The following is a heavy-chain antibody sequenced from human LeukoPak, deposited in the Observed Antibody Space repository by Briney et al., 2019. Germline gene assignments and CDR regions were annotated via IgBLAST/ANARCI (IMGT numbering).Heavy chain of an antibody. D-gene: IGHD3-10*01. J-gene: IGHJ4*02. CDR2: ISDSGGAT. CDR1: GFTFTKSL. V-gene: IGHV3-23*01. CDR3: AKAVYFGPGTYYFDY. Sequence: GGSLTLSCAASGFTFTKSLMTWVRQPPGTVLEFVSAISDSGGATRYVDSVKGRFTISRDNYKNTLYLQMNGLRAEDTAVYYCAKAVYFGPGTYYFDYWGQGALVTVSS.